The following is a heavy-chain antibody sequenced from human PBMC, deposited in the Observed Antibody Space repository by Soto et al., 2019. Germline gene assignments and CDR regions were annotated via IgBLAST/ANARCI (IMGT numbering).Heavy chain of an antibody. CDR3: ARVGVFGVVTDNWFDP. V-gene: IGHV1-18*01. CDR2: ISAYNGNT. D-gene: IGHD3-3*01. Sequence: ASVKVSCKASGYTFTSYGISWVRQAPGQGLEWMGWISAYNGNTNYAQKLQGRVTMTTDTSTSTAYMELRSLRSDDTAVYYCARVGVFGVVTDNWFDPWGQGTLVTVSS. J-gene: IGHJ5*02. CDR1: GYTFTSYG.